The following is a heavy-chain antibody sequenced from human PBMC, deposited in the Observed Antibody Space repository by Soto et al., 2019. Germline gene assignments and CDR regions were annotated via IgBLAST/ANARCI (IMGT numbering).Heavy chain of an antibody. CDR2: VYYTGST. V-gene: IGHV4-59*01. CDR1: GDSISTFY. CDR3: AREIAARIFNWFDP. J-gene: IGHJ5*02. Sequence: SETLSLTCTVSGDSISTFYWGWMRQSPGKELEWIGYVYYTGSTNYNPSLKSRVTISVDRSKNQFSLKLTSANAADTAVYYCAREIAARIFNWFDPWGQGTLITVSS. D-gene: IGHD6-6*01.